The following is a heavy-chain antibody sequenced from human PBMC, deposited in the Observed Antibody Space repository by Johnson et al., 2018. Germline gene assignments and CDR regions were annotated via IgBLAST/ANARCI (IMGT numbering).Heavy chain of an antibody. CDR2: IRSKANSYAA. CDR3: TRDGALDFWSGYYNSGPPDAFDI. D-gene: IGHD3-3*01. J-gene: IGHJ3*02. CDR1: GFTFSGSA. V-gene: IGHV3-73*02. Sequence: VQLQESGGGLVQPGGSLKLSCAASGFTFSGSAMHWVRQASGKGLEWVGRIRSKANSYAAAYAASVKGRFTISRDDSKNTADLQMNSLKTEDTAVYYCTRDGALDFWSGYYNSGPPDAFDIWGQGTMVTVSS.